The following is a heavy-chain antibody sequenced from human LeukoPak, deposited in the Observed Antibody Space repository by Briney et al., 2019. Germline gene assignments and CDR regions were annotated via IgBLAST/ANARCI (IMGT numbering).Heavy chain of an antibody. D-gene: IGHD3-22*01. V-gene: IGHV3-30*02. J-gene: IGHJ4*02. CDR1: GISLSNFG. CDR3: AKVPYYDSSGYYDY. Sequence: GGSLRLSCAASGISLSNFGMHWVRQAPGKGLEWVAFIRYDGSDKYYADSVKGRFTISRDISKNTLFLQMNSLRAEDTAVYYCAKVPYYDSSGYYDYWGQGTLVTVPS. CDR2: IRYDGSDK.